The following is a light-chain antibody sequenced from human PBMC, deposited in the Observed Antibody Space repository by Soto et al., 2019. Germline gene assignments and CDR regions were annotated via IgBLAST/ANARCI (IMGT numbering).Light chain of an antibody. CDR3: LSYDTSLSSPYV. CDR2: GNK. J-gene: IGLJ1*01. CDR1: GSNIGPPYD. V-gene: IGLV1-40*01. Sequence: QSVLTQPPSVSGAPRQRVTISCTVLGSNIGPPYDVHSYQPLPGTAPKLLIYGNKNRPSGVPDRFSGSKSGTSASLAITGLQAEDEADYYCLSYDTSLSSPYVFGTRTKVTVL.